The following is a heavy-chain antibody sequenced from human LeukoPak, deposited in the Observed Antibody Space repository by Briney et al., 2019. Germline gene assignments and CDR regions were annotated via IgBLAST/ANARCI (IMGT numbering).Heavy chain of an antibody. D-gene: IGHD3-10*01. CDR1: GFTFINYG. J-gene: IGHJ4*02. Sequence: GGSLRLSCAASGFTFINYGMHWVRQAPGKGLEWVAFIRYHRSNQYYADSVKGRFTISRDNSKNTVYLQMNSLRAEDTAAYYCAKVSGFYFDYWGQGTLVTVSS. V-gene: IGHV3-30*02. CDR3: AKVSGFYFDY. CDR2: IRYHRSNQ.